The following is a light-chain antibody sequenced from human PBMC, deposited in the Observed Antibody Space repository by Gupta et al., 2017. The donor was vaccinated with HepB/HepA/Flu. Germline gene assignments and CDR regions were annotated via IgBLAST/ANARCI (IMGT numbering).Light chain of an antibody. Sequence: EIQMTQSPSSLSASLRDRVTITCQASQDISNYLNWYQHKPGKAPRLLIYDAANLQTGVPSRFSGSGSGTDFTFTISSLQPEDIATYYCQQYNNLPLYTFGQGTKLEIK. CDR2: DAA. CDR3: QQYNNLPLYT. V-gene: IGKV1-33*01. J-gene: IGKJ2*01. CDR1: QDISNY.